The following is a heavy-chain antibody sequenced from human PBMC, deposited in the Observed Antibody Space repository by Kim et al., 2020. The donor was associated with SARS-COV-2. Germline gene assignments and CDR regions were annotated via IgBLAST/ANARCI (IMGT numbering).Heavy chain of an antibody. Sequence: ASVKVSCKASGYSFTYYGINWVRQAPGHGLEWMGWINTNTGNPTYAKGCTRRFVFSLDTSVGTAYLQISSIKAEDTAMYYCARLDHTNYDLWFVPWGQGTLVTVSS. CDR2: INTNTGNP. CDR1: GYSFTYYG. CDR3: ARLDHTNYDLWFVP. D-gene: IGHD4-4*01. V-gene: IGHV7-4-1*02. J-gene: IGHJ5*02.